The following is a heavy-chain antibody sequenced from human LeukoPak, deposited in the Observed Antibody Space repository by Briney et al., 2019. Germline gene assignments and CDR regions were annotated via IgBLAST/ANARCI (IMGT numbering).Heavy chain of an antibody. J-gene: IGHJ6*03. V-gene: IGHV3-48*01. CDR3: ARGQDYYYYYMDV. CDR2: IRNSGNTI. Sequence: PGGSLRLSCAVSGFTLSSYNMNWVRQAPGKGLEWVSYIRNSGNTIYYADSVKGRFTISRDNAKNSVYLQMNSLRAEDTAVYYCARGQDYYYYYMDVWGKGTTVIVSS. CDR1: GFTLSSYN.